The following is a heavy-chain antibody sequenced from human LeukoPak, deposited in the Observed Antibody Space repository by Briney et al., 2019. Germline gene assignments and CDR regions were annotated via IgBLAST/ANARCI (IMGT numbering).Heavy chain of an antibody. CDR3: ARDLMGIAYRGAFYY. D-gene: IGHD6-13*01. V-gene: IGHV3-74*03. CDR2: INERGTDS. CDR1: GFTFSGHW. J-gene: IGHJ4*02. Sequence: GGSLRLSCTASGFTFSGHWIHWVRQPPGMGLVWVSRINERGTDSMYAESVKGRFTISRDNAKNSLYLQMNSLRAEDTAVYYCARDLMGIAYRGAFYYWGQGTLVTVSS.